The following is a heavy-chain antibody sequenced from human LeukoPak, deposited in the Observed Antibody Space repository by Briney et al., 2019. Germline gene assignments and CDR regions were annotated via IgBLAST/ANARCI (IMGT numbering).Heavy chain of an antibody. J-gene: IGHJ4*02. Sequence: GGSLRLSCAASGFTFDDYAMHWVRQAPGKGLEWVSLISWDGGSTYYADSVKGRFTISRDNSKNSLYLQMNSLRAEDTALYYCAKDITGANEGFDYWGQGTLVTVSS. CDR1: GFTFDDYA. CDR3: AKDITGANEGFDY. D-gene: IGHD1-20*01. V-gene: IGHV3-43D*03. CDR2: ISWDGGST.